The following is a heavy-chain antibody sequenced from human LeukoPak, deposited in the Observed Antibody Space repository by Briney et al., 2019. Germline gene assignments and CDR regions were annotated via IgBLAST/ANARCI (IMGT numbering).Heavy chain of an antibody. D-gene: IGHD1-26*01. Sequence: GVSLRISCAASGFTFSDYWIHWVRQAPGKGRVWVSLIHSDGCTTNYADSVKGRFTISRDKAKNTVYLQMNSLRVEDTAVYYCARDIYSIAEWGQGTLVTVSS. V-gene: IGHV3-74*01. CDR2: IHSDGCTT. J-gene: IGHJ4*02. CDR3: ARDIYSIAE. CDR1: GFTFSDYW.